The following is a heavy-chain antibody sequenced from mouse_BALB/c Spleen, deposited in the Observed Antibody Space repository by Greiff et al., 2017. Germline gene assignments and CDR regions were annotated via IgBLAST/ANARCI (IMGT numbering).Heavy chain of an antibody. V-gene: IGHV1S29*02. CDR2: IYPYNGGT. CDR1: GYTFTDYN. CDR3: ASEDDYYAMDY. J-gene: IGHJ4*01. Sequence: VQLKQSGPELVKPGASVKISCKASGYTFTDYNMHWVKQSHGKSLEWIGYIYPYNGGTGYNQKFKSKATLTVDNSSSTAYMELRSLTSEDSAVYYCASEDDYYAMDYWGQGTSVTVSS.